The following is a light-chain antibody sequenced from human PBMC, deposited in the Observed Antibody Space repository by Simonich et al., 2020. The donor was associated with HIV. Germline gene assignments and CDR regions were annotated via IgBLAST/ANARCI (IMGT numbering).Light chain of an antibody. V-gene: IGKV3-11*01. CDR3: QQRSKWPPFT. Sequence: EIVMTQSPATLSLSPGERATLSCRASQSVSTYLAWYQQKPGQAPRLLIYDASSRATGIPARFSGSGSGTDCTLTISSLEPEDFAVYYCQQRSKWPPFTFGPGTKVDIK. J-gene: IGKJ3*01. CDR2: DAS. CDR1: QSVSTY.